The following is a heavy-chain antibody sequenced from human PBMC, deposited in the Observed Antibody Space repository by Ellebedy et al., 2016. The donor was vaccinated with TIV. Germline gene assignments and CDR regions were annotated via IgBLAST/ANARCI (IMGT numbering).Heavy chain of an antibody. Sequence: SETLSLTCAVYGGSFSGYYWSWIRQPPGKGLEWIGEITHSGSTNYNPSLKSRVTISVDTSKNQFSLNLTSVTAADTAVYYCARDGGSSEMAYFDYWGQGTLVAVSS. CDR3: ARDGGSSEMAYFDY. CDR2: ITHSGST. J-gene: IGHJ4*02. V-gene: IGHV4-34*01. CDR1: GGSFSGYY. D-gene: IGHD5-24*01.